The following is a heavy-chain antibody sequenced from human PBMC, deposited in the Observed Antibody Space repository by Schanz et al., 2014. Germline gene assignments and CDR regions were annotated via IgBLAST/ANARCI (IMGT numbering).Heavy chain of an antibody. V-gene: IGHV3-30*18. Sequence: QVQLVESGGGVVQPGRSLRLSCAASGFTFSTHGMHWVRQAPGKGLEWVAVISYDGSTKYYADSVKGRFTISRDNSNHTLYLQMNSLRADDTAVYYCAKELYSGSHYGWFDPWGQGTLVTVSS. CDR2: ISYDGSTK. D-gene: IGHD1-26*01. CDR3: AKELYSGSHYGWFDP. J-gene: IGHJ5*02. CDR1: GFTFSTHG.